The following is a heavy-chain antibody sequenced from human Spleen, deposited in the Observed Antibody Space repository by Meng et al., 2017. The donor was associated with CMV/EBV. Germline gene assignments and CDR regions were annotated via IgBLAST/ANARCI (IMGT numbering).Heavy chain of an antibody. CDR1: GFTFSSYG. J-gene: IGHJ6*02. D-gene: IGHD2-15*01. CDR3: ANTGWGYYGMDV. Sequence: GALRLPCAASGFTFSSYGMHWVRQAPGKGLEWVAFIRYDGSNKYYADSVKGRFTISRDNSKNTLYLQMNSLRAEDTAVYYCANTGWGYYGMDVWGQGTTVTVSS. V-gene: IGHV3-30*02. CDR2: IRYDGSNK.